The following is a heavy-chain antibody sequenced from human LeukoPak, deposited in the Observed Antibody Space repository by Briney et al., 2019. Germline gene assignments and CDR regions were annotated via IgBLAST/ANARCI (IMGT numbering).Heavy chain of an antibody. CDR1: GFAFGSYT. Sequence: PGGSLRLSCAASGFAFGSYTMNWVRQAPGKGLEWVSHISHSSGTIYYADAVKGRFTVSRDNDKNSLYLQMNNLRAEDTAVYYCARDPNDNSGNFYPFDYWGQGTLVTVSS. J-gene: IGHJ4*02. CDR2: ISHSSGTI. V-gene: IGHV3-48*01. D-gene: IGHD3-22*01. CDR3: ARDPNDNSGNFYPFDY.